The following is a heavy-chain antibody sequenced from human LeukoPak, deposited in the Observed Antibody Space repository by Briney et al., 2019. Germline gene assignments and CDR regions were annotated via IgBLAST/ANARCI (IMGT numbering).Heavy chain of an antibody. CDR2: INPNSGGT. CDR3: ARDLSTTGLHYYMDV. D-gene: IGHD1-1*01. J-gene: IGHJ6*03. CDR1: GYTFTGYY. Sequence: ASVKVSCKASGYTFTGYYMHWVRQAPGQGLEWMGWINPNSGGTNYAQKFQGRVTMTRDTSISTAYMELSRLRSDDTAVYYCARDLSTTGLHYYMDVWGKGTTVTVSS. V-gene: IGHV1-2*02.